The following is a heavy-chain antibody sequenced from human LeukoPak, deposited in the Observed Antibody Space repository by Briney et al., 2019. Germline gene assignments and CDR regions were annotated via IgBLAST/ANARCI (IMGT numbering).Heavy chain of an antibody. D-gene: IGHD1-14*01. V-gene: IGHV3-49*04. CDR1: GFTVSNKY. CDR3: TTELDVRPNHY. Sequence: PGGSLRLSCAASGFTVSNKYMTWVRQAPGKGLEWVGFIRSKAYGGTTEYAASVKGRFTISRDGSKSIAYLQMNSLKSEDTAVYYCTTELDVRPNHYWGQGTLVTVSS. CDR2: IRSKAYGGTT. J-gene: IGHJ4*02.